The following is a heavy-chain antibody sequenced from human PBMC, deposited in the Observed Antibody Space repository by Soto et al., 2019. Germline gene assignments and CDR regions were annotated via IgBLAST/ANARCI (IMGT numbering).Heavy chain of an antibody. D-gene: IGHD3-22*01. J-gene: IGHJ4*02. V-gene: IGHV1-18*01. CDR3: ARVDYDSSGYYPGNFDY. CDR2: ISAYNGNT. Sequence: ASVKVSCKASGYTFTSYGISWVRQAPGQGLEWMGWISAYNGNTNYAQKLQGRVTMTTDTSTSTAYMELRSLRSDDTAVYYCARVDYDSSGYYPGNFDYWGQGTLVTVSS. CDR1: GYTFTSYG.